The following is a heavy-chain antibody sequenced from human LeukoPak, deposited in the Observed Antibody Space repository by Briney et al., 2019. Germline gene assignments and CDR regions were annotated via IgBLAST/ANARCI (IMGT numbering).Heavy chain of an antibody. CDR1: GYTLTGYY. J-gene: IGHJ6*03. Sequence: ASVKVSCKASGYTLTGYYIHWVRQAPGQGLEWMGWINPYTGDTNSAQKFQGRVTMTRDTSISTAYMELSRLGSDDTAVYYCARGGLPIYYYYVDVWGKGTTVTVSS. D-gene: IGHD4-11*01. CDR2: INPYTGDT. CDR3: ARGGLPIYYYYVDV. V-gene: IGHV1-2*02.